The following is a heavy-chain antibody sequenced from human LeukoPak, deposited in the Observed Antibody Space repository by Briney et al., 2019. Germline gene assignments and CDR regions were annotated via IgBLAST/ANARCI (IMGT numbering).Heavy chain of an antibody. Sequence: GGSLRLSCAASGFTFSSYAMNWVRQAPGKGLEWVSGISGSDGSTYHADSVKGRFTISRDNSKNTLYLQMNSLRAEDTAVYYCAKGSLYDFWSGYSYYFDYWGQGTLVTVSS. D-gene: IGHD3-3*01. V-gene: IGHV3-23*01. CDR1: GFTFSSYA. CDR3: AKGSLYDFWSGYSYYFDY. CDR2: ISGSDGST. J-gene: IGHJ4*02.